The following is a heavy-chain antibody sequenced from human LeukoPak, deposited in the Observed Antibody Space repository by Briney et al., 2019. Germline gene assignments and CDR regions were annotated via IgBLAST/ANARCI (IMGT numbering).Heavy chain of an antibody. D-gene: IGHD3-10*02. Sequence: GGSLRLSCAASGFIFDDYGMNWVRQAPGKGLEWVSYISSSGSTIYYADSVKGRFTISRDNAKNSLYLQMNSLRAEDTAVYYCAELGITMIGGVWGKGTTVTISS. CDR2: ISSSGSTI. CDR1: GFIFDDYG. V-gene: IGHV3-48*03. J-gene: IGHJ6*04. CDR3: AELGITMIGGV.